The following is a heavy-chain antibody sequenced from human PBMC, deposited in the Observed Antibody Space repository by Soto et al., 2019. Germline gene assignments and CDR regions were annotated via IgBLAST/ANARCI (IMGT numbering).Heavy chain of an antibody. Sequence: GGSLRLSCAASGFTFSSYGMHWVRQAPGKGLEWVTVISYDGSNKYYADSVKGRFTISRDNSKNTLYLQMNSLRAEDTAVYYCAKDFVGAMGPWGQGTLVTVSS. J-gene: IGHJ5*02. D-gene: IGHD1-26*01. CDR3: AKDFVGAMGP. CDR1: GFTFSSYG. CDR2: ISYDGSNK. V-gene: IGHV3-30*18.